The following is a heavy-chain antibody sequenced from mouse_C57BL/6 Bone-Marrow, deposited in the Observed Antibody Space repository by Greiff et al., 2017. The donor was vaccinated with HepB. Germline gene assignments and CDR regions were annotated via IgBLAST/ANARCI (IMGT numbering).Heavy chain of an antibody. CDR1: GFTFSSYG. J-gene: IGHJ4*01. Sequence: EVKLVESGGDLVKPGGSLKLSCAASGFTFSSYGMSWVRQTPDKRLEWVATISSGGSYTYYPDSVKGRFTISRDNAKNTLYLQMSSLKSEDTAMYYCARLRPRSAMDYWGQGTSVTVSS. CDR2: ISSGGSYT. V-gene: IGHV5-6*01. CDR3: ARLRPRSAMDY. D-gene: IGHD2-12*01.